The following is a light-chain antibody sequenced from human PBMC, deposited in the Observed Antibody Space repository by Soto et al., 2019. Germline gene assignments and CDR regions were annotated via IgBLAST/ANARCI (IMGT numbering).Light chain of an antibody. J-gene: IGKJ1*01. CDR3: QQYNSYS. CDR2: AAS. Sequence: IQMTLSRSTLAASVGDRVTTTCRASQSIGNWLAWHQQKPGKAPKLLIYAASSLQSGAPSRFSGSGSGTDFTLTISRLQPDDFATYYCQQYNSYSFGQGTKVDIK. CDR1: QSIGNW. V-gene: IGKV1-5*01.